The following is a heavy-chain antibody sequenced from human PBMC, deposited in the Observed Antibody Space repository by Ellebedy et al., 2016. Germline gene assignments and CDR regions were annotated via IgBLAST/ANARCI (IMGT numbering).Heavy chain of an antibody. V-gene: IGHV3-23*01. CDR3: RQGHYADL. J-gene: IGHJ4*02. Sequence: GESLKISXTASGLNLNTFFMTWVRQAPGKGLEWVSTISAGSDTTRLADSVKGRFTISRDSSKNSVYLRMNNLRAEDTAVYYCRQGHYADLWGQGTLVTVSS. D-gene: IGHD4-17*01. CDR2: ISAGSDTT. CDR1: GLNLNTFF.